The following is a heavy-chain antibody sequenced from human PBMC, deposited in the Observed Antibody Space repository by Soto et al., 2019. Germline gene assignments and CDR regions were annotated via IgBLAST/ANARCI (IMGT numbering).Heavy chain of an antibody. V-gene: IGHV3-9*01. CDR3: AKEDLLRGYSGYGHFYY. CDR1: GFTFDYYA. CDR2: ISWNSGSI. Sequence: HPGGSLRLSCAASGFTFDYYAMHWVRQAPGKGLEWVSGISWNSGSIGYADSVKGRFTISRYNAKNSLYLQMNRLRGEDTALYYCAKEDLLRGYSGYGHFYYWGQGALVTVSS. D-gene: IGHD5-12*01. J-gene: IGHJ4*02.